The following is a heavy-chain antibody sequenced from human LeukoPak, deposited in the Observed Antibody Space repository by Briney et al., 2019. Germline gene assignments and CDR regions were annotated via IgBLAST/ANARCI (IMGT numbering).Heavy chain of an antibody. CDR2: IYPGGSDT. V-gene: IGHV5-51*01. D-gene: IGHD6-19*01. J-gene: IGHJ4*02. Sequence: GESLKISCKGSGYSFTDYWIGWVRQMPGKGLEWMGVIYPGGSDTRYSPSFQGQVTISVDKSIGTAYLQWNRLKASDTAMYYCARPARPAITVAAYDYWGQGTLVAVSS. CDR1: GYSFTDYW. CDR3: ARPARPAITVAAYDY.